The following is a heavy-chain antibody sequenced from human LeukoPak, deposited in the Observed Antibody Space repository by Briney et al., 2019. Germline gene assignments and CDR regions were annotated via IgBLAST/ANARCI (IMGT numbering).Heavy chain of an antibody. CDR2: ISYDGSNK. Sequence: GGSLRLSCAASGFTFSSYGMHWVRQAPGKGLEWVAVISYDGSNKYYADSVKGRSTISRDNSKNTLHLQMNSLRAEDTAVYYCAKSSSGGNSPPYYYYDMDVWGQGTTVTVSS. D-gene: IGHD4-23*01. CDR1: GFTFSSYG. CDR3: AKSSSGGNSPPYYYYDMDV. V-gene: IGHV3-30*18. J-gene: IGHJ6*02.